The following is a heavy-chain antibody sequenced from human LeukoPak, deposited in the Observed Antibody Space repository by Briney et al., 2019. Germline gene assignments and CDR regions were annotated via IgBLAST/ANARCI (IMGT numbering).Heavy chain of an antibody. Sequence: GRSLRLSCAASGVTFDDYAMHWVRQAPGKGLEWVSGISWNSGSIGYADSVKGRFTISRDNAKNSLYLQMNSLRAEDTALYYCAKEPQFGEYFDYWGQGTLVTVSS. CDR1: GVTFDDYA. V-gene: IGHV3-9*01. CDR2: ISWNSGSI. CDR3: AKEPQFGEYFDY. J-gene: IGHJ4*02. D-gene: IGHD3-10*01.